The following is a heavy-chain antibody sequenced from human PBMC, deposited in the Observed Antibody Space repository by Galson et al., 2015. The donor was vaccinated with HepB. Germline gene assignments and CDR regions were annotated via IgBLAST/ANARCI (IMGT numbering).Heavy chain of an antibody. CDR3: ARRSRTGTASPFGY. CDR2: FCPDDSQS. CDR1: GYKFDYYC. J-gene: IGHJ4*02. V-gene: IGHV5-51*03. Sequence: QSGAEVKKPGESLKISCECSGYKFDYYCIGWVRQMAGKGLEWMGIFCPDDSQSRYSPSFEGQVTISADKSITTAYLQWSSLRASDTAMYYCARRSRTGTASPFGYWGQGTLGTVSS. D-gene: IGHD1-7*01.